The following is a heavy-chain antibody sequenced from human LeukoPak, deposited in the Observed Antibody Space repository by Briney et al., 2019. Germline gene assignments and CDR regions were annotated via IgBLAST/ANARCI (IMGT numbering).Heavy chain of an antibody. CDR2: IYTSGST. V-gene: IGHV4-4*07. CDR3: ARGAIFGVVIKRMGDYSDY. Sequence: SETLSLTCTVSGGSISSYYWSWIRQPAGKGLEWIGRIYTSGSTNYNPSLKGRVTMSVDTSKNQFSLKLSSVTAADTAVYYCARGAIFGVVIKRMGDYSDYWGQGTLVTVSS. CDR1: GGSISSYY. D-gene: IGHD3-3*01. J-gene: IGHJ4*02.